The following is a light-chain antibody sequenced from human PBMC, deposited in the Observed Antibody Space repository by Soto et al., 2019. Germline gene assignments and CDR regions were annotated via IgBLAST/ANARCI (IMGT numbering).Light chain of an antibody. CDR3: CSYAGSYTFVV. Sequence: QSVLTQPRSVSGSPGQSVTISCTGTSSDVGGYNYVSWYQQHPGKAPKLMIYDVSKRPPGVPDRFSGSKSGNTASLTISGLQAEDEADYYCCSYAGSYTFVVFGGGTKATVL. CDR2: DVS. CDR1: SSDVGGYNY. J-gene: IGLJ2*01. V-gene: IGLV2-11*01.